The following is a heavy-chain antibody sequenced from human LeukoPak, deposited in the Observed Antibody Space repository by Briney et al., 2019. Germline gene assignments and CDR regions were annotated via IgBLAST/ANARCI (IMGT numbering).Heavy chain of an antibody. Sequence: INPNSGGTNYAQKFQGRVTMTTDTSISTAYMELSRLRSDDTAVYYCARVDGYSSSWMDYWGQGTLVTVSS. V-gene: IGHV1-2*02. J-gene: IGHJ4*02. D-gene: IGHD6-13*01. CDR3: ARVDGYSSSWMDY. CDR2: INPNSGGT.